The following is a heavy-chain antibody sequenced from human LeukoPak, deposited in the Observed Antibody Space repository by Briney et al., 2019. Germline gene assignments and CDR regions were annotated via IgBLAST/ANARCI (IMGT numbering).Heavy chain of an antibody. Sequence: PSETLSLTCTVSGGSISSGGYYWSWIRQHPGKGLEWIGYIYYSGSTYYNPSLKSRVTISEDTSKNQFSLKLSSVTAADTAVYYCARGADGSYDFWSGYYKGPFDYWGQGTLVTVSS. J-gene: IGHJ4*02. V-gene: IGHV4-31*03. CDR1: GGSISSGGYY. CDR2: IYYSGST. D-gene: IGHD3-3*01. CDR3: ARGADGSYDFWSGYYKGPFDY.